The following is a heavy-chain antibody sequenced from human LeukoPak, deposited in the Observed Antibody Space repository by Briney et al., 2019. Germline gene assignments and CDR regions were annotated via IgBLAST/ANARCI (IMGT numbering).Heavy chain of an antibody. J-gene: IGHJ6*02. D-gene: IGHD5-12*01. CDR1: GGTFSSYA. CDR2: IIPILGIA. Sequence: GSSVKVSCKASGGTFSSYAISWVRQAPGQGLEWVGRIIPILGIANYAQKFQGRVTITADKSTSTAYMELSSLRSEDTAVYYCASGGLYNCYDSYYHFGIDVWGPGNTGTV. V-gene: IGHV1-69*04. CDR3: ASGGLYNCYDSYYHFGIDV.